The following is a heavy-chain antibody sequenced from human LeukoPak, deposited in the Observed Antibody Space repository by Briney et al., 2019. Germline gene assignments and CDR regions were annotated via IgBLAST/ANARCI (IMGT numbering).Heavy chain of an antibody. CDR2: IIPIFGTA. CDR1: GGTFSSYA. V-gene: IGHV1-69*05. J-gene: IGHJ5*02. D-gene: IGHD1-7*01. CDR3: ARDHNWNYGWFDP. Sequence: SAKVSCKASGGTFSSYAISWVRQAPGQGLEWMGGIIPIFGTANYAQKFQGRVTITTDESTSTAYMELSSLRSEDTAVYYCARDHNWNYGWFDPWGQGTLVTVSS.